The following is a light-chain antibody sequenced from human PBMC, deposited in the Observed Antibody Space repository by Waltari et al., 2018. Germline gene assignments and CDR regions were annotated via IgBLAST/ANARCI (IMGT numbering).Light chain of an antibody. CDR1: NIGSNS. V-gene: IGLV3-21*04. J-gene: IGLJ3*02. Sequence: SYVLTQPPSVSVAPGKTARITCGGNNIGSNSVHWYQLKPGQAPVLVIYYDSDRPSGIPERFSGSNSGNTGTLTISRVEAGDEADYYCQVWDNSSDQGVFGGGTKLTVL. CDR3: QVWDNSSDQGV. CDR2: YDS.